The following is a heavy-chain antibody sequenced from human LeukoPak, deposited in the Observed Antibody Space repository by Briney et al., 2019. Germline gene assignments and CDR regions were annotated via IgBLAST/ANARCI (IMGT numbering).Heavy chain of an antibody. CDR1: GVSFSGYY. CDR2: INHSGST. D-gene: IGHD6-19*01. Sequence: SETLSLTCAVYGVSFSGYYWSWIRQPPGKGLEWIGEINHSGSTNYNPSLKSRVTISVDTSKNQFSLKLSSVTAADTAVYYCARGVYSGGWYAWYYFDYWGQGTLVTVSS. V-gene: IGHV4-34*01. J-gene: IGHJ4*02. CDR3: ARGVYSGGWYAWYYFDY.